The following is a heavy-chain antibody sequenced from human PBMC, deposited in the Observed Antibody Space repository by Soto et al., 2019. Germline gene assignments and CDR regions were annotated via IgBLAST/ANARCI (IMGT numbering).Heavy chain of an antibody. CDR3: AREDCTSFTFDY. CDR1: GFTLSSYA. Sequence: QVQLVESGGGVVQPGRYLRLSCAASGFTLSSYAMHWVRQATGKGLEWVAVISYDGSNKYYADSVKGRFTISRDNSKNTLYLQMNSLRAEDTAVYYCAREDCTSFTFDYWGQGTLVTVSS. J-gene: IGHJ4*02. V-gene: IGHV3-30-3*01. CDR2: ISYDGSNK. D-gene: IGHD2-2*01.